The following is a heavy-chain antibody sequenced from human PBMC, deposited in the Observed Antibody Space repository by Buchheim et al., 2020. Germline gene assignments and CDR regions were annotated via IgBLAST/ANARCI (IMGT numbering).Heavy chain of an antibody. V-gene: IGHV3-33*01. CDR3: ARDGFTSSHALDY. CDR1: GFTFTPFG. J-gene: IGHJ4*02. D-gene: IGHD2-2*01. Sequence: QVQLVESGGGVVLPGGSLRLSCAASGFTFTPFGMHWVRQAPGKGLEWVTFISHEGSYKVYAASVRGRFTVSRDNSKNTLHLHMTTLRVDDTAMYYCARDGFTSSHALDYWGQGSL. CDR2: ISHEGSYK.